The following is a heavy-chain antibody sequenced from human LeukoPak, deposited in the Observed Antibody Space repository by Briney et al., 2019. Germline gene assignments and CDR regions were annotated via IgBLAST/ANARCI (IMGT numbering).Heavy chain of an antibody. V-gene: IGHV4-4*09. J-gene: IGHJ6*03. Sequence: KTSETLSLTCTVSGGSISSYYWSWIRQPPGKGLEWIGYIYTSGSTNYNPSLKSRVTISVDTSKNQFSLKLSSVTATDTAVYYCASLPTGYYYYMDVWGKGTTVTVSS. CDR2: IYTSGST. CDR3: ASLPTGYYYYMDV. CDR1: GGSISSYY.